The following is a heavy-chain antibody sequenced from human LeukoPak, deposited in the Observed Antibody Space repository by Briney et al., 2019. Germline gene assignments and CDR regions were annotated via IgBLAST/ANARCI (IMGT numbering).Heavy chain of an antibody. J-gene: IGHJ4*02. CDR3: ARARGRWHLLPLDF. CDR2: ISHDRTTK. V-gene: IGHV3-30*04. Sequence: GRSLRLSCAASGFSFSNFAIHWVRQAPGKGLEWLAVISHDRTTKYYADSVKGRFTISRDNSNNSLSLQMNSLSAEDTAVYYCARARGRWHLLPLDFWGQGTLVTVSS. D-gene: IGHD1-26*01. CDR1: GFSFSNFA.